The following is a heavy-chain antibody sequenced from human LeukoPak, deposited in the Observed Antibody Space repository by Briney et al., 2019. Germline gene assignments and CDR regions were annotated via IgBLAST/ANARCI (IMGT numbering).Heavy chain of an antibody. CDR3: ARRSWYYDFWSGYYSDDAFDI. J-gene: IGHJ3*02. CDR2: INHSGST. V-gene: IGHV4-34*01. Sequence: PSETLSLTCAVYGGSFSGYYWSWIRQPPGKGLEWIGVINHSGSTNYNPSLKSRVTISVDTSKNQFSLKLSSVTAADTAVYYCARRSWYYDFWSGYYSDDAFDIWGQGTMVTVSS. CDR1: GGSFSGYY. D-gene: IGHD3-3*01.